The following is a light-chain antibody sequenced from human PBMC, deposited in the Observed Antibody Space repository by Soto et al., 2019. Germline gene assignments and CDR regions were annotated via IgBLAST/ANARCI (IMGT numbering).Light chain of an antibody. CDR1: QSVSSN. CDR2: GAS. Sequence: EVVMTQSPATLSVSPGERATLSCRASQSVSSNLAWHQQKFGQAPRLLIYGASTRATGIPARFSGSGSGTEFTLTISSLQSEDFAVYYCQQYNNWPFTFGPGTKVDIK. CDR3: QQYNNWPFT. J-gene: IGKJ3*01. V-gene: IGKV3-15*01.